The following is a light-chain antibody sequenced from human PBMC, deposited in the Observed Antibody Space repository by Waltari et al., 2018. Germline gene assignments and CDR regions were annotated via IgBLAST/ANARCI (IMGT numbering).Light chain of an antibody. CDR2: DVR. CDR1: SNDIGANEY. Sequence: QSALTQPASVSGSPGQSVTISCTGSSNDIGANEYACWYQQHPGRAPKLLIYDVRRLSPGVPGRFLGSKACNTASLTISGLQTDDEADYHCTAYRSGGTLVFGGGTKLTVL. CDR3: TAYRSGGTLV. V-gene: IGLV2-14*03. J-gene: IGLJ3*02.